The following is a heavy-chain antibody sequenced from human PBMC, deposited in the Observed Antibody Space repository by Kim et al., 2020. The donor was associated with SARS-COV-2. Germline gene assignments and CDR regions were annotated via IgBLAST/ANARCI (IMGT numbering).Heavy chain of an antibody. CDR3: ARAFRGKNYYGMDV. CDR2: IIPILGIA. Sequence: SVKVSCKASGGTFSSYAISWVRQAPGQGLEWMGRIIPILGIANYAQKLQGRVTITADKSTSTAYMELSSLRSEDTAVYYCARAFRGKNYYGMDVWGQGTTVTVSS. D-gene: IGHD3-16*01. V-gene: IGHV1-69*04. J-gene: IGHJ6*02. CDR1: GGTFSSYA.